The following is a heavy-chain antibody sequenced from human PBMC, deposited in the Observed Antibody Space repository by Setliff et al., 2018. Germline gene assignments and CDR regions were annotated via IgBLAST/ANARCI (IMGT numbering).Heavy chain of an antibody. Sequence: LRLSCVGSGFTFGTYTMNWIRQAPGKGLEWVSSISRDSLHIYYADSLEGRFTISRDNAKNSLYLQMNSLRAEDTAIYFCARSENCGSTHCSPYDYWGQGALVTVSS. D-gene: IGHD2-2*01. V-gene: IGHV3-21*01. CDR2: ISRDSLHI. J-gene: IGHJ4*02. CDR3: ARSENCGSTHCSPYDY. CDR1: GFTFGTYT.